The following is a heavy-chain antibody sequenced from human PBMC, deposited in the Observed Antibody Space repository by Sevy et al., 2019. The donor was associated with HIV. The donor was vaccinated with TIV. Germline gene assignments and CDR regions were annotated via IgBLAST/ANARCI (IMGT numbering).Heavy chain of an antibody. CDR2: IKQDGSEK. J-gene: IGHJ6*02. V-gene: IGHV3-7*01. CDR1: GFTFSSYW. Sequence: GGSLRLSCAASGFTFSSYWMSWVRQAPGKGLEWVANIKQDGSEKYYVDSVKGRFTISRDNAKNSRYLQMKSLRAEDTAVYYCARECAPGFRGSGYPYYYYYGMDVWGQGTTVTVSS. CDR3: ARECAPGFRGSGYPYYYYYGMDV. D-gene: IGHD3-3*01.